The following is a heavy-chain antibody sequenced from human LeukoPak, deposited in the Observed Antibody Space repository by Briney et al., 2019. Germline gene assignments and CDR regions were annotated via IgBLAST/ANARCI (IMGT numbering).Heavy chain of an antibody. V-gene: IGHV3-23*01. J-gene: IGHJ6*02. CDR1: GFTFSNYP. CDR3: AKGKSGQYYYGMDV. Sequence: PGGSLRLSCEASGFTFSNYPMSWVRQAPGRGLEWVSVISESGDVTHYADAMKGRFTISRDNAKNTLNLQMNSLRAEDTAIYYCAKGKSGQYYYGMDVWGQGTTVTVSS. D-gene: IGHD1-26*01. CDR2: ISESGDVT.